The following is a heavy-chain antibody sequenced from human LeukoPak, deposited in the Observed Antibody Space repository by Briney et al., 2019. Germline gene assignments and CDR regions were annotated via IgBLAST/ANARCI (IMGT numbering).Heavy chain of an antibody. CDR2: IYYSGST. J-gene: IGHJ4*02. CDR1: GGSITSSSYY. V-gene: IGHV4-39*07. D-gene: IGHD2-2*01. Sequence: PSETLSLTCTVSGGSITSSSYYWGWIRQPPGKGLEWIGSIYYSGSTYYNPSLKSRVTISVDTSKNQFSLKLSSVTAADTAVYYCARGTSIPAALLTFDYWGQGTLVTVSS. CDR3: ARGTSIPAALLTFDY.